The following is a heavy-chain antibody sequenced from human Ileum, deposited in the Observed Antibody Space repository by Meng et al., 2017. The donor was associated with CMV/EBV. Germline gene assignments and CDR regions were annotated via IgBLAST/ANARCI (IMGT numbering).Heavy chain of an antibody. J-gene: IGHJ4*02. D-gene: IGHD2-15*01. V-gene: IGHV4-59*01. CDR2: IYYSGST. CDR3: ARGGWSLGY. CDR1: GGSMSSFY. Sequence: QVHPQGSGPGLVKPSETLSLTCTVSGGSMSSFYWSWIRQSPGKGLEWIGYIYYSGSTNYNPSLKSRVTISVDRSKNQFSLKVTSVTAADTAVYYCARGGWSLGYWGPGALVTVSS.